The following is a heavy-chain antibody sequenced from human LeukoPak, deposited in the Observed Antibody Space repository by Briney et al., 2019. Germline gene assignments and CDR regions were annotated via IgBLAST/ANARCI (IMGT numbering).Heavy chain of an antibody. J-gene: IGHJ5*02. CDR2: INPNSGGT. Sequence: ASVKVSCKASGYTFTGYYMHWVRQAPGQGLEWMGWINPNSGGTNYAQKFQGRVTMTRDTPISTAYMELSRLRSDDTAVYYCARRPKRIAVAGYNWFDPWGQGTLVTVSS. CDR1: GYTFTGYY. CDR3: ARRPKRIAVAGYNWFDP. V-gene: IGHV1-2*02. D-gene: IGHD6-19*01.